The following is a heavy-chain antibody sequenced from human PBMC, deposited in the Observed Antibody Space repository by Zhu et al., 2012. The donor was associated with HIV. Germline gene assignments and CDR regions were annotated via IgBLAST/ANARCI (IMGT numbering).Heavy chain of an antibody. CDR1: GYSISSGYY. CDR2: IYHSGST. J-gene: IGHJ5*02. D-gene: IGHD6-19*01. V-gene: IGHV4-38-2*01. Sequence: QVQLQESGPGLVKPSETLSLTCAVSGYSISSGYYWGWIRQPPGKGLEWIGSIYHSGSTYYNPSLKSRVTLSVDTSKNQFSLKLSSVTAADTAVYYCARVRDSSGWSNEMEHWFDPVGPREPWSPSPQ. CDR3: ARVRDSSGWSNEMEHWFDP.